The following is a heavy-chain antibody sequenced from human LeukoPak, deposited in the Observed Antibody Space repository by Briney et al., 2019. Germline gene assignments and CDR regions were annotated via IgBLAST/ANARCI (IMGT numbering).Heavy chain of an antibody. CDR1: GYTFTTYP. J-gene: IGHJ4*02. D-gene: IGHD3-10*01. V-gene: IGHV1-18*01. Sequence: ASVKVSCKAAGYTFTTYPITWVRQAPGQGLEWMGWINSDNGNTIYAQKVQGRLTMTTDTSTTTAYMELRSLRSDDTAVYYCARVRTYSYGSGSYYWDYYFDYWGLGTLVTVSS. CDR2: INSDNGNT. CDR3: ARVRTYSYGSGSYYWDYYFDY.